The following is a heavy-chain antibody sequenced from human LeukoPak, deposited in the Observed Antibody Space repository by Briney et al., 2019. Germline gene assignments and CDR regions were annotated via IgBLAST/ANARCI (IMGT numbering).Heavy chain of an antibody. D-gene: IGHD3-22*01. CDR3: ARQGNYYDSSGYWYFDL. J-gene: IGHJ2*01. Sequence: SETLSPTCTVSGGSISSSSYYWGWIRQPPGKGLEWIGTIYYSGSTYYNPSLKSRVTISVDTSKNQFSLKLSSVTAADTAVYYCARQGNYYDSSGYWYFDLWGRGTLATVSS. V-gene: IGHV4-39*01. CDR2: IYYSGST. CDR1: GGSISSSSYY.